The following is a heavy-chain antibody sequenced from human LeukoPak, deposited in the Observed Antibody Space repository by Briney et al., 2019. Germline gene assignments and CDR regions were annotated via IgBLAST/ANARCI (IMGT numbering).Heavy chain of an antibody. CDR3: ARGGRLDY. V-gene: IGHV4-34*01. CDR1: GFTFSSYA. Sequence: GSLRLSCAASGFTFSSYALSWVRQAPGKGLEWIGEINHSGSTNYNPSLKSRVTISVDTSKNQFSLKLSSVTAADTAVYYCARGGRLDYWGQGTLVTVSS. CDR2: INHSGST. J-gene: IGHJ4*02.